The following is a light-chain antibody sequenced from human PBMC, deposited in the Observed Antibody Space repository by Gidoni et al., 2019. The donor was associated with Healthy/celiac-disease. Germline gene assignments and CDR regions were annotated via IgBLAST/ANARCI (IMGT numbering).Light chain of an antibody. J-gene: IGKJ1*01. CDR2: GAS. V-gene: IGKV3-15*01. CDR3: QQYKNWLRT. Sequence: EIVMTQSPAPLSASPAETTTLSCRASQCVSSNLAWYQQKPVQAPRLLTYGASTRATGIPARFSGSGSGTECTLTKSSLQAEDGAGYYCQQYKNWLRTFGQGTEVEIK. CDR1: QCVSSN.